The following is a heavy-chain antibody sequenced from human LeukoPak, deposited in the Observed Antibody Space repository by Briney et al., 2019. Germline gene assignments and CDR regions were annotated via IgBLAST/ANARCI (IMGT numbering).Heavy chain of an antibody. CDR1: GYTFTSYG. D-gene: IGHD4-17*01. V-gene: IGHV1-18*01. Sequence: GPVKVSCKASGYTFTSYGISWVRQAPGQGLEWMGWISAYNGNTNYAQKLQGRVTMTTDTSTSTAYVELRSLRSDDTAVYYCARSYYGGKRGWFDPWGQGTLVTVSS. CDR3: ARSYYGGKRGWFDP. CDR2: ISAYNGNT. J-gene: IGHJ5*02.